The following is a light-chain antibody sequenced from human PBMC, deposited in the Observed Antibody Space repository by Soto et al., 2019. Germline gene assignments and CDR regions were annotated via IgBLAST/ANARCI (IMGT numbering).Light chain of an antibody. V-gene: IGKV1-39*01. Sequence: DIQMTQSPSSLSASLGDRVTITCRASQSISNFLNWYQQKPGKAPKLLIYAASSLRSGVTSRFSGSGSGTDFTLTISSLQREDFATYVCQQSYSSPWTFGQGTKVDI. J-gene: IGKJ1*01. CDR1: QSISNF. CDR2: AAS. CDR3: QQSYSSPWT.